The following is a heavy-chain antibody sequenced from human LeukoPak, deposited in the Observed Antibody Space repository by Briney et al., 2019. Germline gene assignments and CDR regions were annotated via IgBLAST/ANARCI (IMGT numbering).Heavy chain of an antibody. CDR3: ARDHVVDGLVFDY. CDR1: GFTFRSHW. V-gene: IGHV3-7*01. Sequence: GGSLRLSCAAPGFTFRSHWMSWVRQAPGKGLELVANINQDGSEKYYVHSVKGRFTISRDKAKNSLLLQTNSRRAEDTAIYYCARDHVVDGLVFDYWGQGTLVTVSS. D-gene: IGHD2-15*01. J-gene: IGHJ4*02. CDR2: INQDGSEK.